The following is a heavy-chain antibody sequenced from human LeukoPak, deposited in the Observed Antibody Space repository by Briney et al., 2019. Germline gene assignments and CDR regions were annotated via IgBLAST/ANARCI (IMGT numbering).Heavy chain of an antibody. CDR1: GYTFTGYY. D-gene: IGHD3-22*01. CDR2: IIPILGIA. J-gene: IGHJ3*02. V-gene: IGHV1-69*04. Sequence: GASVKVSCKASGYTFTGYYMHWVRQAPGQGPEWMGRIIPILGIANYAQKFQGRVTITADKSPSTAYMELSSLRSEDTAVYYCARGGFNYYDSSGLAFDIWGQGTMVTVSS. CDR3: ARGGFNYYDSSGLAFDI.